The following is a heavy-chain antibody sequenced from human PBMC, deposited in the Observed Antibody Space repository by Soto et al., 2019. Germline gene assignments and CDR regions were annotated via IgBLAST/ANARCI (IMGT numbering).Heavy chain of an antibody. Sequence: SETLSLTCTVSGGSISSDSFYWAWIRQPPGKGLAWIGIIYYSGDTYYNPSLAGRLTMSVDTSNQFSLTLRSVTAADTALYYCARNQPQRYCSGGTCRPAYGMDVWGQGTTVTVSS. CDR2: IYYSGDT. V-gene: IGHV4-39*01. J-gene: IGHJ6*02. D-gene: IGHD2-15*01. CDR3: ARNQPQRYCSGGTCRPAYGMDV. CDR1: GGSISSDSFY.